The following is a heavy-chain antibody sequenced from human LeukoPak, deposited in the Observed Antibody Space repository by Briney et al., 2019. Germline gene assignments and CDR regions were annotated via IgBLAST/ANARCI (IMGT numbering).Heavy chain of an antibody. CDR3: ATRKGVYNWDSLDY. D-gene: IGHD1-7*01. J-gene: IGHJ4*02. CDR2: IYHDGTT. Sequence: PSETLSLTCAVSGYSISSGYYWGWIRQPPGRGLEWIASIYHDGTTYYNPSLRSRVTISVDTSKNQFSLKLYSVTATDTAVYYWATRKGVYNWDSLDYWGQGTLVTVSS. V-gene: IGHV4-38-2*01. CDR1: GYSISSGYY.